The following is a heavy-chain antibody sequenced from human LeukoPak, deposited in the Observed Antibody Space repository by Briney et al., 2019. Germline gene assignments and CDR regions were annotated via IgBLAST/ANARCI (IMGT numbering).Heavy chain of an antibody. J-gene: IGHJ4*02. CDR1: GFTFSSYW. Sequence: GGSLRLSCAASGFTFSSYWMHWVRQAPGKGLVWVSRINSDGSSTSYADSVKGQFTISRDNAKNTLYLQMNSLRAEDTAVYYCARDIYGGNGDYWGQGTLVTVSS. CDR3: ARDIYGGNGDY. V-gene: IGHV3-74*01. CDR2: INSDGSST. D-gene: IGHD4-23*01.